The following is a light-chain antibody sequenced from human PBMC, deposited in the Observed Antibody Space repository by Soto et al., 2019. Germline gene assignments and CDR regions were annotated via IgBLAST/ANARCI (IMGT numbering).Light chain of an antibody. J-gene: IGKJ2*01. CDR3: QQYNNYYT. CDR2: DAS. V-gene: IGKV3-11*01. Sequence: EIVLTQSPVTLSLSPGERATLSCRASQSVSNFLAWYQQKPGQAPRLLIYDASNRATGIPARFSGSASGPDFTLTISSLEPEDFAVYYCQQYNNYYTFGQGTKLEIK. CDR1: QSVSNF.